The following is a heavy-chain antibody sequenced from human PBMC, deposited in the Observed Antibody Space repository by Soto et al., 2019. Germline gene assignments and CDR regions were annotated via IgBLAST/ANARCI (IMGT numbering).Heavy chain of an antibody. CDR2: MNPGSGDT. V-gene: IGHV1-8*02. CDR3: ARMESFGSLNWFDP. J-gene: IGHJ5*02. CDR1: GYTFTNND. Sequence: QVQLVQSGAEVKKPGASVKVSCKASGYTFTNNDVSWVRQATGQGLEWMGWMNPGSGDTGYAKKFQGRVTMTRDISIATAYMELNSLTSEDTAIYYCARMESFGSLNWFDPWGQGTLVTVPS. D-gene: IGHD5-18*01.